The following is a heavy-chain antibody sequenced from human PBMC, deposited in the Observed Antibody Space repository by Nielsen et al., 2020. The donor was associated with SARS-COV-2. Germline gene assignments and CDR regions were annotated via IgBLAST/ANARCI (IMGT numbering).Heavy chain of an antibody. Sequence: SETLSLTCVVYGGFLSGFPWKWIRQPPGRGLEWIAQINHSGNTKHNPSLKSRVTISVDTSKNQFSLKLSSVTAADTAVYYCASRLGIRIYWGQGTLVTVSS. V-gene: IGHV4-34*01. CDR1: GGFLSGFP. CDR3: ASRLGIRIY. CDR2: INHSGNT. J-gene: IGHJ4*02. D-gene: IGHD7-27*01.